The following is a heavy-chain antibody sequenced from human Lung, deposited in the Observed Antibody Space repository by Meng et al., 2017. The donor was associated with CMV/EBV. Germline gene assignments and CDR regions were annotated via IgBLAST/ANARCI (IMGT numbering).Heavy chain of an antibody. CDR2: IYYTGST. CDR3: AREAGRDGYATPKFDY. J-gene: IGHJ4*02. V-gene: IGHV4-31*03. Sequence: GQLQGSGPGLVKPSQTPSLTCTVSGGSIGSGGYYWSWIRQHPGKGLEWIGYIYYTGSTFYNPSLKSRVTISVDTSKNQFSLKLIPATAADTAVYYCAREAGRDGYATPKFDYWGQGTLVTVSS. CDR1: GGSIGSGGYY. D-gene: IGHD5-24*01.